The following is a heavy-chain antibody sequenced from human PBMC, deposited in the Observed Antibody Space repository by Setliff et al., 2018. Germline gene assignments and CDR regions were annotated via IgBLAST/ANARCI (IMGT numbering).Heavy chain of an antibody. Sequence: GASVKVSCKASGYIFNTFGISWVRRAPGQGLEWIGWISPYNGDTKYAQKLQDRVTMTTDTSTSTAYVELRSLRSDDTAVYYCARGPPDFVVVPAAAKFDYWGPGTLVTVSS. J-gene: IGHJ4*02. D-gene: IGHD2-2*01. V-gene: IGHV1-18*01. CDR2: ISPYNGDT. CDR1: GYIFNTFG. CDR3: ARGPPDFVVVPAAAKFDY.